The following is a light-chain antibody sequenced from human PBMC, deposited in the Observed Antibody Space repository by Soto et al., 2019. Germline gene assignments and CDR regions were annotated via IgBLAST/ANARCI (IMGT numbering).Light chain of an antibody. CDR2: LGS. CDR3: MQALQIPMT. CDR1: QSLMNERGYIY. J-gene: IGKJ4*01. V-gene: IGKV2-28*01. Sequence: DLVMTQSPLFLTVTPGEPASISCRSSQSLMNERGYIYLDWYLQKPGQSPQLLIYLGSNRASGVPDRFSGTVSGTDFTLKISRVEAEDVGVDYCMQALQIPMTFGGGTKV.